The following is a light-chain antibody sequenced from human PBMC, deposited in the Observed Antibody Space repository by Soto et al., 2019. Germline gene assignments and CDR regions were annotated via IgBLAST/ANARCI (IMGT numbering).Light chain of an antibody. CDR3: QTWSTDIRV. V-gene: IGLV4-69*01. J-gene: IGLJ3*02. Sequence: QSVLTLPPSASASLGASVKLTCTLSSGHNSYAIAWHQQQPEKGPRYLMKLNSDGSHSKGDGIPDRFSGSSSGAERYLTISSLQSEDEADYYCQTWSTDIRVFGGGTQLTVL. CDR2: LNSDGSH. CDR1: SGHNSYA.